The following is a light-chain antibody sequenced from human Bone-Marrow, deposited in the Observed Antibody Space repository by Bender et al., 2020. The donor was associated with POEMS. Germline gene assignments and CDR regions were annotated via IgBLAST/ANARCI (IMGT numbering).Light chain of an antibody. Sequence: SYVLTQPPSVSVAPGQTARITCGGYDIGRKSVHWYQQRPGQSPVLVIYQDNKRPSGITERFSGSNSGNTATLTISGTQAMDEADYYCQAWDSSAAVFGGGTKLTVL. CDR1: DIGRKS. V-gene: IGLV3-21*01. J-gene: IGLJ2*01. CDR3: QAWDSSAAV. CDR2: QDN.